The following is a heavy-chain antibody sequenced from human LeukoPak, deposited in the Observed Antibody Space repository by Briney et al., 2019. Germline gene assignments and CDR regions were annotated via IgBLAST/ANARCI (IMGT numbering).Heavy chain of an antibody. Sequence: GASVKVSCKASGYTFTSDGISWVRQAPGQGLEWMGWISAYNGNTNYAQKLQGRVTMTTDTSTSTAYMELRSLRSDDTAVYYCARGATYYYDSRGYYLDYWGQGTLVTVSS. CDR2: ISAYNGNT. J-gene: IGHJ4*02. D-gene: IGHD3-22*01. CDR1: GYTFTSDG. V-gene: IGHV1-18*01. CDR3: ARGATYYYDSRGYYLDY.